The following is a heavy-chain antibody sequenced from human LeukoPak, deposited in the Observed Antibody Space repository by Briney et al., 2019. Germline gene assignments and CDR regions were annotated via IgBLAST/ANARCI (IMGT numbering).Heavy chain of an antibody. CDR2: INPSGGST. V-gene: IGHV1-46*01. D-gene: IGHD6-13*01. Sequence: ASVKVSCKASGYTFPSYFMHWVRQAPGQGLEWMGIINPSGGSTSYAQKFQGRVTMTRDTSTSTVYMELSSLRSEDTAVYYCARKLGSSSWYYDYYYGMDVWGQGTTVTVSS. J-gene: IGHJ6*02. CDR3: ARKLGSSSWYYDYYYGMDV. CDR1: GYTFPSYF.